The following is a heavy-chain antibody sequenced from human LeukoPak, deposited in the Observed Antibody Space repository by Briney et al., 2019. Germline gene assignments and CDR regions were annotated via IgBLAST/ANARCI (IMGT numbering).Heavy chain of an antibody. V-gene: IGHV3-30*18. CDR3: AKDMGYIVVVTAFDY. CDR1: GFTFSSYG. D-gene: IGHD2-21*02. J-gene: IGHJ4*02. CDR2: ISYDGSNK. Sequence: GRSLRLSCAASGFTFSSYGMHWVRQAPGKGLEWVAVISYDGSNKYYAGSVKGRFTISRDNSKNTLYLQMNSLRAEDTAVYYCAKDMGYIVVVTAFDYWGQGTLVTVSS.